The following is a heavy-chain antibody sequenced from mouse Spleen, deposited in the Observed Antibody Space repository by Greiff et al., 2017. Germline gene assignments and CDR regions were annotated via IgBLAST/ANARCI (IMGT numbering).Heavy chain of an antibody. J-gene: IGHJ2*01. CDR1: GYTFTSYW. CDR3: ARTGTYYFDY. CDR2: INPSTGYT. D-gene: IGHD4-1*01. Sequence: VQLQQSGAELATPGASVKMSCKASGYTFTSYWMHWVKQRPGQGLEWIGYINPSTGYTEYNQKFKDKATLTADKSSSTAYMQLSSLTSEDSAVYYCARTGTYYFDYWGQGTTLTVSS. V-gene: IGHV1-4*01.